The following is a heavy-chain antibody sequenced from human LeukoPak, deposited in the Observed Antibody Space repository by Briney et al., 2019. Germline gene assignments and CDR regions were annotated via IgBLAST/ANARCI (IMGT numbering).Heavy chain of an antibody. J-gene: IGHJ4*02. CDR3: AIDPNWGTHS. V-gene: IGHV3-23*01. Sequence: GGSLRLSCAASGFTFSSYAMSWVRQAPGKGLEWVSAISDSGGGTYYADSVRGRFTISRDNSKNALYLQMNSLRVEDTAVYYCAIDPNWGTHSWGQGVLVTVFS. CDR2: ISDSGGGT. CDR1: GFTFSSYA. D-gene: IGHD7-27*01.